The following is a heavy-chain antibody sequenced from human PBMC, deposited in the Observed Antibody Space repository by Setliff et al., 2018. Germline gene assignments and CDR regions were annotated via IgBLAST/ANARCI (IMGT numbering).Heavy chain of an antibody. CDR1: GDPFNAYG. Sequence: SVKVSCKASGDPFNAYGVSWVRQAPGQGLEWMGAIIPVLGMTDYAQKFQGRLTITADQSTTTVYMELSSLRFDDTAVYYCVRDSRITVLGVDNYHYMDVWGRGTTVTVSS. CDR2: IIPVLGMT. CDR3: VRDSRITVLGVDNYHYMDV. V-gene: IGHV1-69*10. D-gene: IGHD3-3*01. J-gene: IGHJ6*03.